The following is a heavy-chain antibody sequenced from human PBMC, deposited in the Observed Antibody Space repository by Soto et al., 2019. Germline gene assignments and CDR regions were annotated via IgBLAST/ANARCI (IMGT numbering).Heavy chain of an antibody. CDR2: IAPLYGTA. J-gene: IGHJ4*02. CDR1: GGTFSRSS. V-gene: IGHV1-69*01. Sequence: QVHLVQSGAEVKKPGSSGKVSCRASGGTFSRSSIAWVRQAPGQGLEWMGGIAPLYGTANYAQRLQGRVTITAHESTGTAYMELSGLRAEDTAVYYCAREIRYYGSGIFDSWGQGTLVIVSA. D-gene: IGHD3-10*01. CDR3: AREIRYYGSGIFDS.